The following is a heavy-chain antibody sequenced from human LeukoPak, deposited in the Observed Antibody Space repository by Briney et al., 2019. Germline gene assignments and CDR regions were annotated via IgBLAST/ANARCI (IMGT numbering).Heavy chain of an antibody. CDR3: ARGDGYNSYFDY. J-gene: IGHJ4*02. D-gene: IGHD5-24*01. Sequence: GGSLRLSCAASGFTFSSYAMHWVRQAPGKGLEWVAVISYDGSNKYYADSVKGRFTISRDNSKNTLYLQMNSLRAEDTAVYYCARGDGYNSYFDYWGQGTLVTVSS. V-gene: IGHV3-30*04. CDR1: GFTFSSYA. CDR2: ISYDGSNK.